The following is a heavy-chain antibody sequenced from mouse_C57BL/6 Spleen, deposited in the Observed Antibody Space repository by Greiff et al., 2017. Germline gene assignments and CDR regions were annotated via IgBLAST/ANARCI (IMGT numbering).Heavy chain of an antibody. D-gene: IGHD1-1*01. CDR2: IYPGDGDT. V-gene: IGHV1-82*01. Sequence: QVQLQQSGPELVKPGASVKISCKASGYAFSSSWMNWVKQRPGKGLEWIGRIYPGDGDTNYNGKFKGKATLTADKSSSTAYMQLSSLTSEDSAVYFCARSGYYYGSSYGYFGVWGTGATVTVS. J-gene: IGHJ1*03. CDR3: ARSGYYYGSSYGYFGV. CDR1: GYAFSSSW.